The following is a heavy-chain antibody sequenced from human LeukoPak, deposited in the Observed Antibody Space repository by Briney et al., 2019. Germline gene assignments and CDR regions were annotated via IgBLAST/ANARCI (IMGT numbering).Heavy chain of an antibody. D-gene: IGHD2-2*01. CDR1: GGSISSGDYY. CDR2: IYYSGST. V-gene: IGHV4-30-4*01. J-gene: IGHJ5*02. Sequence: SETQSLTCTVSGGSISSGDYYWRWIRQPPGKGLEWIGYIYYSGSTYYNPSLKSRVTISVDTSKNQFSLKLSSVTAADTAVYYCAAQYQLLSNWFDPWGQGTLVTVSS. CDR3: AAQYQLLSNWFDP.